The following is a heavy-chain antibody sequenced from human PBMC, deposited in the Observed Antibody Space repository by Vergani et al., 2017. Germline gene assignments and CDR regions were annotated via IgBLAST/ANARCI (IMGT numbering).Heavy chain of an antibody. Sequence: QVQVVQSGAEVKKSGASVKVSCKTSGYTFSNYYMHGVRQAPGQGLEWMGIINPSGGHTNYAQKFQGRVTMTRDTSTSTVYMELGSLRSEDTAIYYCARGDYCILSGYRYWGQGTLVTVSA. V-gene: IGHV1-46*03. CDR2: INPSGGHT. D-gene: IGHD3-9*01. J-gene: IGHJ4*02. CDR1: GYTFSNYY. CDR3: ARGDYCILSGYRY.